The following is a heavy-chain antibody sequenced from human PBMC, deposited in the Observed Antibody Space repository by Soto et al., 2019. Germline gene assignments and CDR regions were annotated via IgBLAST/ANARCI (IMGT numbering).Heavy chain of an antibody. CDR1: GCSISSGDYY. D-gene: IGHD4-17*01. J-gene: IGHJ4*02. CDR2: IYYSGST. CDR3: ARDKSGDYDY. Sequence: SENLSLTCTVSGCSISSGDYYWSWIRQPPGKGLEWIGYIYYSGSTYYNPSLKSRVTISVDTSKNQFSLKLSSVTAADTAVYYCARDKSGDYDYWGQGTLVTVSS. V-gene: IGHV4-30-4*02.